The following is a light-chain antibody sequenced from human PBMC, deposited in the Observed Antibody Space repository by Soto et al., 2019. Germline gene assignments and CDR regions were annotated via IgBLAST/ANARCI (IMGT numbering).Light chain of an antibody. J-gene: IGLJ1*01. CDR2: DVS. CDR1: SSDVGGYNY. V-gene: IGLV2-14*01. CDR3: SSYTSSSPCV. Sequence: QSALTQPASVSGSPGQSITISCTGTSSDVGGYNYVSWYQRHPGKAPKLMIYDVSNRPSGVSNRFSGSKSGNTASLTISGRQAEDEADYYCSSYTSSSPCVFGTGTKVTVL.